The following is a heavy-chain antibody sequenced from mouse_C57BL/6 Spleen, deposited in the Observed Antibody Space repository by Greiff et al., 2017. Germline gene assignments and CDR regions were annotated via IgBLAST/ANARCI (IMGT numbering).Heavy chain of an antibody. CDR1: GYTFTSYW. J-gene: IGHJ2*01. D-gene: IGHD1-1*01. V-gene: IGHV1-59*01. Sequence: QVQLQQPGAELVRPGTSVKLSCKASGYTFTSYWMHWVKQRPGQGLEWIGVIDPSDSYTNYNQKFKGKATLTVDTSSSTAYMQRSSLTSEDSAVYYCARDPHYYGSSYFDCWGQGTTLTVSS. CDR2: IDPSDSYT. CDR3: ARDPHYYGSSYFDC.